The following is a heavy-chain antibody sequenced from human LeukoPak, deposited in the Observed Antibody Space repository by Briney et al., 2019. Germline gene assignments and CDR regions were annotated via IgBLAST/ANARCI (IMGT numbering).Heavy chain of an antibody. Sequence: GGSLRLSCAASGFTFSSYWMSWVRQAPGKGLEWVANIKQDGSEKYYVDSVKGRFTISRDNAKNSLYLQMNSLRAEDTAVYYCARGIVVVPAALFDPWGQGTLATVSS. J-gene: IGHJ5*02. CDR3: ARGIVVVPAALFDP. V-gene: IGHV3-7*03. CDR1: GFTFSSYW. CDR2: IKQDGSEK. D-gene: IGHD2-2*01.